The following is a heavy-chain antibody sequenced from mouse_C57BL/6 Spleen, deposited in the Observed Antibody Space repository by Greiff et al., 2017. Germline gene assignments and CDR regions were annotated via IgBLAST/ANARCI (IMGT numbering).Heavy chain of an antibody. CDR2: INPNNGGT. D-gene: IGHD1-1*01. V-gene: IGHV1-18*01. CDR1: GYTFTDYN. Sequence: VQLQQSGPELVKPGASVKIPCKASGYTFTDYNMDWVKQSHGKSLEWIGDINPNNGGTIYNQKFKGKATLTVDKSSSTAYMELRSLTSEDTAVYYCARRYYYFDYWGQGTTLTVSS. CDR3: ARRYYYFDY. J-gene: IGHJ2*01.